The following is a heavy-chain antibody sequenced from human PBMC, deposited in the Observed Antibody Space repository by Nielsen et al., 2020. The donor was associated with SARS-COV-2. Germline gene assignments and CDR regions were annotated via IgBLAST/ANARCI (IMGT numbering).Heavy chain of an antibody. V-gene: IGHV1-2*06. CDR3: ARDYRISGTTYGY. CDR1: GYIFTGYY. J-gene: IGHJ4*02. CDR2: INPNSGGT. D-gene: IGHD1-7*01. Sequence: ASVKVSCKASGYIFTGYYMHWVRQAPGQGLEWMGRINPNSGGTNYAQKFQGRVTMTRDTSISTAYMELSRLRSDDTAVYYCARDYRISGTTYGYWGQGTLVTVSS.